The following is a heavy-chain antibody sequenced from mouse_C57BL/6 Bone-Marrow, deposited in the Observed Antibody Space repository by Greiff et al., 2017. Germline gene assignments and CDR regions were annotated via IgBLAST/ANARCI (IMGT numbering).Heavy chain of an antibody. Sequence: VQLQQSGAELVRPGASVKLSCTASGFNIKDDYMHWVKQRPEQGLEWIGWIDPENGDTEYASKFQGKATITADTSSNTAYLQLSSLTSEDTAVYYCTKRTYFDYWGQGTSVTVSS. CDR2: IDPENGDT. CDR1: GFNIKDDY. D-gene: IGHD1-1*01. J-gene: IGHJ4*01. CDR3: TKRTYFDY. V-gene: IGHV14-4*01.